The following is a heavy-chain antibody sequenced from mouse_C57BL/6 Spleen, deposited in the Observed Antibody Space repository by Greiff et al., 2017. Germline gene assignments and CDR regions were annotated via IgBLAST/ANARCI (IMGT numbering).Heavy chain of an antibody. J-gene: IGHJ2*01. CDR2: IDPETGGT. Sequence: VQGVESGAELVRPGASVTLSCKASGYTFTDYEMHWVKQTPVHGLEWIGAIDPETGGTAYNQKFKGKAILTADKSSSTAYMELRSLTSEDSAVYYCTLIYYGYDDYWGQGTTLTVSS. V-gene: IGHV1-15*01. CDR1: GYTFTDYE. D-gene: IGHD2-2*01. CDR3: TLIYYGYDDY.